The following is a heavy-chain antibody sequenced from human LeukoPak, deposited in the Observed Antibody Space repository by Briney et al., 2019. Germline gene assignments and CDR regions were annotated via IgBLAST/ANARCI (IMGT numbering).Heavy chain of an antibody. CDR3: ARDPGIAAAGNSFDP. V-gene: IGHV1-2*06. CDR1: GYTFTDYY. Sequence: APVKVSCKASGYTFTDYYMHWVRQAPGQGLEWMGRINPNSGVTKYAERFQGRVTMTRDTSISTAYMELSRLRSDDAAVYYCARDPGIAAAGNSFDPWGQGTLVTVSS. D-gene: IGHD6-13*01. CDR2: INPNSGVT. J-gene: IGHJ5*02.